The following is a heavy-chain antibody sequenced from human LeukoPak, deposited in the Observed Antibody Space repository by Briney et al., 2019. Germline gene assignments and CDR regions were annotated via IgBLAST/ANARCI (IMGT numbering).Heavy chain of an antibody. V-gene: IGHV3-30*02. CDR1: GFTFSSYG. CDR2: IRYDGSNK. D-gene: IGHD2-15*01. Sequence: QPGGSLRLSCAASGFTFSSYGMHWVRQAPGKGLEWVAFIRYDGSNKYYADSVKGRFTISRDNSKNTVYLQMNSLRAEDTAVYYCAKDIGGTSFSNWFDPWGQGTLVTVSS. J-gene: IGHJ5*02. CDR3: AKDIGGTSFSNWFDP.